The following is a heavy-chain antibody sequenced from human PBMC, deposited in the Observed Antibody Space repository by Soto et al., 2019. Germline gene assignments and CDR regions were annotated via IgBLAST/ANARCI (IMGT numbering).Heavy chain of an antibody. D-gene: IGHD6-13*01. Sequence: SETLSLTCAVSGASISNTDWWTWVRQPPGKGLEWIGEIYHSGTTNCDPSLKSRVTISLDKSKSQFSLKLTSVTAADTAVYYCAIPGAGDFDYWGQGTLVTVSS. CDR1: GASISNTDW. CDR2: IYHSGTT. V-gene: IGHV4-4*02. CDR3: AIPGAGDFDY. J-gene: IGHJ4*02.